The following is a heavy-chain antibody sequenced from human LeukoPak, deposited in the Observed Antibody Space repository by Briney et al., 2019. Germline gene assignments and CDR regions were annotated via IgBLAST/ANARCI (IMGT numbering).Heavy chain of an antibody. CDR1: GFTFTSYG. D-gene: IGHD1-1*01. J-gene: IGHJ4*02. Sequence: GGSLRLACAASGFTFTSYGMHWVRQAPGKGLEWVAVISYDGSDKYYVDSVKGRFTISRDNSKNTLYLQVNSLRAEDTALYYCAKGLERESRLDSWGQGTLVTVSS. CDR2: ISYDGSDK. V-gene: IGHV3-30*18. CDR3: AKGLERESRLDS.